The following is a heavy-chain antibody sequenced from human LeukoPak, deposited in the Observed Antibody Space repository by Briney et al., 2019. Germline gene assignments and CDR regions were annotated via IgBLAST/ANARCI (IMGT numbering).Heavy chain of an antibody. CDR1: GGSISTYY. Sequence: SETLSLTCTVSGGSISTYYWSWIRQPPGKGLEWIAYIYYSGSTNSNPSLKSRVTISVDMSKNQFSLKLSSVTAADTAVYYCARDSGSYLYHAFDIWGQGTMVTVSS. CDR2: IYYSGST. CDR3: ARDSGSYLYHAFDI. J-gene: IGHJ3*02. V-gene: IGHV4-59*12. D-gene: IGHD1-26*01.